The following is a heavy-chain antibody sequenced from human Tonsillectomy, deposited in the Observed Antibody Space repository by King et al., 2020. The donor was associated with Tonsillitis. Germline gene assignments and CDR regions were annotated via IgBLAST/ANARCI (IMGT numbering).Heavy chain of an antibody. J-gene: IGHJ4*02. D-gene: IGHD2-21*02. Sequence: QLVKSGGGVVQPGRSLSLSCAASGFTFSSYALHWVRQSPGKGLEWVAVISYGGNNKYYADSVKGRCTISRDNSKNTGYLQMNSLRVDDTAVYYCARGDGNYFDYWGQGTLVTVSS. V-gene: IGHV3-30*01. CDR1: GFTFSSYA. CDR3: ARGDGNYFDY. CDR2: ISYGGNNK.